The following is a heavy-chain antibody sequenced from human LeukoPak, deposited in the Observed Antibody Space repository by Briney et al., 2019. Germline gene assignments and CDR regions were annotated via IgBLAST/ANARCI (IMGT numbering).Heavy chain of an antibody. CDR2: IYYSGST. J-gene: IGHJ4*02. D-gene: IGHD5-18*01. CDR1: GGSISSYY. Sequence: SETLSLTCTVSGGSISSYYGSWIRQPPGKGLEWIGYIYYSGSTNYNPSLKSRVTISVDTSKNQFSLKLSSVTAADTAVYYCAREDSYGYYFDYWGQGTLVTVSS. V-gene: IGHV4-59*01. CDR3: AREDSYGYYFDY.